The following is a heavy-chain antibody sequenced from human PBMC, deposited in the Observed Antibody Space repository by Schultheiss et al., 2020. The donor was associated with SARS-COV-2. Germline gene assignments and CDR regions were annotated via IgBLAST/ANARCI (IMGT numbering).Heavy chain of an antibody. D-gene: IGHD1-26*01. V-gene: IGHV3-7*01. Sequence: GGSLRLSCAASGFTFSSYAMSWVRQAPGKGLEWVANIKQDGSEKYYVDSVKGRFTISRDNAKNSLYLQMNSLRAEDTAVYYCARISGYFDYWGQGTLVTVSS. CDR2: IKQDGSEK. CDR3: ARISGYFDY. J-gene: IGHJ4*02. CDR1: GFTFSSYA.